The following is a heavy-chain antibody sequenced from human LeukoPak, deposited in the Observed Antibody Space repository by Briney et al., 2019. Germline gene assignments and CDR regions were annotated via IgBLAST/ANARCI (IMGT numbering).Heavy chain of an antibody. CDR3: ARAARFLSWFDP. V-gene: IGHV1-69*13. CDR1: GGTFSSYA. J-gene: IGHJ5*02. Sequence: VASVKVSCKASGGTFSSYAISWVRQAPGQGLEWMGGIIPIFGTANYAQKFQGRVTITADESTSTAYMELSSLRSEDTAVYYCARAARFLSWFDPWGQGTLVTVPS. D-gene: IGHD3-3*01. CDR2: IIPIFGTA.